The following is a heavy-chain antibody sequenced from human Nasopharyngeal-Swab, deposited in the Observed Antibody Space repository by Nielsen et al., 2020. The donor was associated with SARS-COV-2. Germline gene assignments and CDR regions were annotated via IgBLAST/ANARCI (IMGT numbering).Heavy chain of an antibody. D-gene: IGHD3-10*01. V-gene: IGHV3-48*02. J-gene: IGHJ4*02. CDR2: ISRRSDTI. CDR3: ARAPDSSTYGLRY. CDR1: GFTFSSYS. Sequence: GESLKISCAASGFTFSSYSMNWVRQAPGKGLEWVSYISRRSDTIYYADSVKGRFTISRDNAKNSLYLQMNSLRDEDTAVYYCARAPDSSTYGLRYWGLGTLVTVSS.